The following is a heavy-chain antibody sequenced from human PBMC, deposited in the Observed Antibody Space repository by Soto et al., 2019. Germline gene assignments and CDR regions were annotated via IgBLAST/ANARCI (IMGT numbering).Heavy chain of an antibody. CDR1: GFSFSSYW. Sequence: EVQLVESGGGLVQPGGSLRLSCAASGFSFSSYWMHWVRQAPGRGLMWVSRINTDGTSTSYADSEKGRFTISRDNGKNTLYLQMNSLRAEDTAVYYCARGSGFQAGVHGYWGQGILITVSS. V-gene: IGHV3-74*01. CDR3: ARGSGFQAGVHGY. CDR2: INTDGTST. D-gene: IGHD6-25*01. J-gene: IGHJ4*02.